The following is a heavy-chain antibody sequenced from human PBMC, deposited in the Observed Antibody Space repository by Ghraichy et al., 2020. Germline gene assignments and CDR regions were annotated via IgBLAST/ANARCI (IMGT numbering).Heavy chain of an antibody. CDR3: VRRSGYGSDHFIKDWFDP. Sequence: GESLNISCKGSGYKFFEYWIGWVRQMPGKGLEWMGSISPGDSNARYSPSFQGQVTFSVDKSITTVYLQWGSLKPSDTAMYYCVRRSGYGSDHFIKDWFDPWGQGTLVTVSS. CDR1: GYKFFEYW. J-gene: IGHJ5*02. CDR2: ISPGDSNA. V-gene: IGHV5-51*01. D-gene: IGHD3-10*01.